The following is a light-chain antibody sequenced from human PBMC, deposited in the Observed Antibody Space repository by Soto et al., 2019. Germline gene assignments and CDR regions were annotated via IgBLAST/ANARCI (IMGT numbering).Light chain of an antibody. CDR1: SSNIGAGYD. Sequence: QSVLTQPPSVSGAPGQTVTISCTGSSSNIGAGYDVHWYQQLPGTAPKLLISGNNNRPSGVPDRFSGSKSGTSASLAITGLQAEDEADYYCQSYDSSVSKVVFGGGTKLTVL. J-gene: IGLJ2*01. CDR3: QSYDSSVSKVV. CDR2: GNN. V-gene: IGLV1-40*01.